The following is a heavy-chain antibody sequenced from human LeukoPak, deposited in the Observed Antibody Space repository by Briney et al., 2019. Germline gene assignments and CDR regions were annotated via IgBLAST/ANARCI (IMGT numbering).Heavy chain of an antibody. D-gene: IGHD2-2*01. CDR1: GFTFSSYG. J-gene: IGHJ6*04. Sequence: GGSLRLSCAASGFTFSSYGMHWVRQAPGKGLEWVAVISYDGSNKYYADSVKGRFTISRDNSKNTLYLQMNSLRAGDTAVYYCAKGRYCSSTSCGYYGMDVWGKGTTVTVSS. CDR2: ISYDGSNK. V-gene: IGHV3-30*18. CDR3: AKGRYCSSTSCGYYGMDV.